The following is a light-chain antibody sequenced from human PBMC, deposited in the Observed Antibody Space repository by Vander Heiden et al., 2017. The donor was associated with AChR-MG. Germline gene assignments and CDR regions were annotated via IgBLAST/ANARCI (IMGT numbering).Light chain of an antibody. J-gene: IGKJ2*01. CDR1: QSVSSSY. CDR2: GAS. Sequence: EIELTHSPGTLSLSTGERATLTCRASQSVSSSYLAWYQQKPGQAPRLLIYGASSRATGIPDRFSGSGSGTDFTLTISRLEPEDFAVYYCQQYGSSRVTFGQGTKLEIK. V-gene: IGKV3-20*01. CDR3: QQYGSSRVT.